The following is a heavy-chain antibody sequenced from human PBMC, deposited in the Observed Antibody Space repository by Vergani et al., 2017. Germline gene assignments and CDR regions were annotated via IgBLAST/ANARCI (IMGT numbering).Heavy chain of an antibody. V-gene: IGHV1-18*04. CDR2: ISPYNGNT. CDR1: GYTFTSYG. D-gene: IGHD2-15*01. Sequence: QVQLVQSGAEVKKPGASVKVSCKASGYTFTSYGMSWVRQAPGQGPEWMGWISPYNGNTNYAQNLQGRVTLTTDTSTSTAYMELRGLRSDDTAVYYCARGGYCSGGSCRYGAFDIWGQGTMVTVSS. CDR3: ARGGYCSGGSCRYGAFDI. J-gene: IGHJ3*02.